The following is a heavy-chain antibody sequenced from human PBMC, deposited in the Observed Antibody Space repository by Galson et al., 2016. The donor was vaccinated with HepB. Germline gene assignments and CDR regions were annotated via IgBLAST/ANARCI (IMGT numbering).Heavy chain of an antibody. D-gene: IGHD4-23*01. J-gene: IGHJ3*01. V-gene: IGHV5-10-1*01. CDR2: IDLSDSYT. CDR3: AIIDREPDFGGNADY. Sequence: QSGAEVKKPGESLRISCKGSGYSFTNYWITWVRQMPGKGLEWMGRIDLSDSYTNYSPSFQGHVTISADKSISTAYLQWSSLKASDTAMYYCAIIDREPDFGGNADYWGQGTMVTVSS. CDR1: GYSFTNYW.